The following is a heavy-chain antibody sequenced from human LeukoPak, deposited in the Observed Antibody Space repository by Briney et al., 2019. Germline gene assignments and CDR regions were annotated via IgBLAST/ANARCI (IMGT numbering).Heavy chain of an antibody. CDR3: AARPTSEAVAPSDF. V-gene: IGHV3-23*01. CDR1: VFTPSNCA. Sequence: SGGSLRLSCAGSVFTPSNCAMSWVRQAPGKGLEWVSGISGSGGSTYYADSVKGRFTISRDNSKRMLYLQMNSLRAEDTATYYCAARPTSEAVAPSDFWGQGTLVTVSP. J-gene: IGHJ4*02. CDR2: ISGSGGST. D-gene: IGHD6-19*01.